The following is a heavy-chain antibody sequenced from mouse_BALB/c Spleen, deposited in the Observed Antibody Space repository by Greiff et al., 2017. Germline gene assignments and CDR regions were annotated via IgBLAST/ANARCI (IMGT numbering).Heavy chain of an antibody. J-gene: IGHJ2*01. CDR1: GYAFTNYL. V-gene: IGHV1-54*01. CDR2: INPGSGGT. Sequence: QVQLQQSGAELVRPGTSVKVSCKASGYAFTNYLIEWVKQRPGQGLEWIGVINPGSGGTNYNEKFKGKATLTADKSSSTAYMQLSSLTSDDSAVYFCARSEITTGYWGQGTTLTVSS. CDR3: ARSEITTGY. D-gene: IGHD2-4*01.